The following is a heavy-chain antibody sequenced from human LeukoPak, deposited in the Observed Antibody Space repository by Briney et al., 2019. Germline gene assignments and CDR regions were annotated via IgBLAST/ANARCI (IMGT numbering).Heavy chain of an antibody. Sequence: SETLSLTCTVSGGSISSSSYYWGWIRQPPGKGLEWIGSIYYSGSTYYNPSLKSRVTISVDTSKNQFSLKLSSVTAADTAVYYSASVAANYYYYYMDVWGKGTTVTVSS. CDR1: GGSISSSSYY. CDR2: IYYSGST. J-gene: IGHJ6*03. V-gene: IGHV4-39*07. CDR3: ASVAANYYYYYMDV. D-gene: IGHD6-25*01.